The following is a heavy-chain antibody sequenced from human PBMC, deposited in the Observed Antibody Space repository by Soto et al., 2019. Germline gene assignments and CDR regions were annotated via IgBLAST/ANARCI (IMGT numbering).Heavy chain of an antibody. CDR1: GGTFSSYS. Sequence: QVQLVQSGAEVKKPGSSVKVSCKASGGTFSSYSINWVRQAPGQGLEWMGEIIPIFGTANYAQKFQGRVTMTADESTSTAYMELSSLRSEDMAVYYGARDGGRHSGGIDYWGQGTLVTVSS. CDR3: ARDGGRHSGGIDY. CDR2: IIPIFGTA. V-gene: IGHV1-69*01. J-gene: IGHJ4*02. D-gene: IGHD1-26*01.